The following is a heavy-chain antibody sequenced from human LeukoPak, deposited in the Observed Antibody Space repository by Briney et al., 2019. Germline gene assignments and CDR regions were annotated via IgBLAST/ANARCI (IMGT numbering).Heavy chain of an antibody. V-gene: IGHV3-48*03. CDR2: FAGSDTTK. CDR3: TTLGYHLDS. J-gene: IGHJ4*02. CDR1: GFDFGAYE. Sequence: GGSLRLSCAASGFDFGAYEMNWGRQAPGKGLEWVAYFAGSDTTKYYADSVRGRFTISRDNAKKSLYLQMNSLRAEDTALYYCTTLGYHLDSWGQGTLVTVSS. D-gene: IGHD3-22*01.